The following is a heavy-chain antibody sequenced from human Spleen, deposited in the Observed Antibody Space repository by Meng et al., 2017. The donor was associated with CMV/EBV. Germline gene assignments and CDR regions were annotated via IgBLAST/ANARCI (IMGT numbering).Heavy chain of an antibody. J-gene: IGHJ4*02. CDR3: ARLEMPIAYCGADCDY. V-gene: IGHV3-21*01. Sequence: GGSLRLSCAASGFTFRSYNMNWVRQAPGKGLEWVSSISSSSSYIYYADSVKGRFTISRDNAKNSLYLQMNSLRAEDTVVYYCARLEMPIAYCGADCDYWGQGTLVTVSS. D-gene: IGHD2-21*01. CDR2: ISSSSSYI. CDR1: GFTFRSYN.